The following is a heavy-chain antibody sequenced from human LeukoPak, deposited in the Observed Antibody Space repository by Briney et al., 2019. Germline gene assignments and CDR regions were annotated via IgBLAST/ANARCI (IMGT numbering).Heavy chain of an antibody. J-gene: IGHJ4*02. CDR1: GFTFSDYW. D-gene: IGHD3-10*01. CDR3: ARSLWFGELLFLYDY. CDR2: INSDGSST. Sequence: GGSLRLSCIASGFTFSDYWMHWVRQAPGKGPVWVSRINSDGSSTSYADSVKGRFTISRDNAKNTLYLQMNSLRAEDTAVYYCARSLWFGELLFLYDYWGQGTLVTVSS. V-gene: IGHV3-74*01.